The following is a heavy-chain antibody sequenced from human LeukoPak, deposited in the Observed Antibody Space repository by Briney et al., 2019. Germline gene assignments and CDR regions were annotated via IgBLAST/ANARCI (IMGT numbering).Heavy chain of an antibody. CDR2: IYYSGST. D-gene: IGHD2-2*01. V-gene: IGHV4-59*01. Sequence: SETLSLTCTVSGGSISSYYWSWTRQPPGKGLEWIGYIYYSGSTNYNPSLKSRVTISVDTSKNQFSLKLSSVTAADTAVYYCARVSLYCSSTSCPDYYYYMDVWGKGTTVTVSS. CDR3: ARVSLYCSSTSCPDYYYYMDV. CDR1: GGSISSYY. J-gene: IGHJ6*03.